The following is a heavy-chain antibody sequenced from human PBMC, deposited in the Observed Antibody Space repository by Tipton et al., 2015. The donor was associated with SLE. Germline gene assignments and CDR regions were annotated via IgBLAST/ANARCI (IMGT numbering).Heavy chain of an antibody. CDR2: INNSGST. CDR3: ARQGYEDY. J-gene: IGHJ4*02. Sequence: TLSLTCAVYGGSFSGYYWSWIRQPPGKGLEWIGEINNSGSTNYNPSLKSRVTISVDTSKNQFSLKLSSVTAADTAVYYCARQGYEDYWGQGTLVTVSS. V-gene: IGHV4-34*01. D-gene: IGHD5-12*01. CDR1: GGSFSGYY.